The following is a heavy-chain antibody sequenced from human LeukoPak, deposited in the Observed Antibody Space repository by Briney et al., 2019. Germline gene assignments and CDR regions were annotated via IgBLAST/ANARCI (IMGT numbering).Heavy chain of an antibody. V-gene: IGHV1-69-2*01. Sequence: ASVKVSCKVFGYTFTDYYMHWVQQAPGKGLEWMGLVDPEDGETIYAEKFQGRVTITADTSTDTAYMELSSLRSEDTAVYYCATGKGDYYYYMDGWGKGTTVTVSS. CDR1: GYTFTDYY. CDR3: ATGKGDYYYYMDG. CDR2: VDPEDGET. J-gene: IGHJ6*03.